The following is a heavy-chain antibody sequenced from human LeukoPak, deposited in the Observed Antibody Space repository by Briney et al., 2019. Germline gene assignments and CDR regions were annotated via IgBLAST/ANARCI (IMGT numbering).Heavy chain of an antibody. V-gene: IGHV3-66*01. D-gene: IGHD3-10*01. CDR3: ARGGSGSSYFDY. Sequence: PGGSLRLSCAASGFTVTSNYMTWVRQAPGKGLEWVSVIYSGDNTNYADSVKGRFTISRDNSKNTLYLQMNSLRDEDTAVYYCARGGSGSSYFDYWGQGTLVTVSP. CDR2: IYSGDNT. J-gene: IGHJ4*02. CDR1: GFTVTSNY.